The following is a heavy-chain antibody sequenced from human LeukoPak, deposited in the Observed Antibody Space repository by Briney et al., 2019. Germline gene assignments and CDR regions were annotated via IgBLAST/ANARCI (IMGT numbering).Heavy chain of an antibody. J-gene: IGHJ6*02. Sequence: SVKVSCKASGGTLSSYATSWVRQAPGQGLEWMGRIIPIFGIANYAQKFQGRVTITADKSTSTAYMELSSLRSEDTAVYYCARGYCSGGSCYSYRDGMDVWGQGTTVTVSS. D-gene: IGHD2-15*01. V-gene: IGHV1-69*04. CDR1: GGTLSSYA. CDR2: IIPIFGIA. CDR3: ARGYCSGGSCYSYRDGMDV.